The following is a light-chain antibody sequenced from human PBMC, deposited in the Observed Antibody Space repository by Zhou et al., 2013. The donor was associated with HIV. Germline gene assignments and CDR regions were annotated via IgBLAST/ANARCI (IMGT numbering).Light chain of an antibody. J-gene: IGKJ1*01. CDR1: QSISNY. Sequence: DIQMTQSPSSLSASVGDRVTITCRASQSISNYLNWYQQKPGKAPKLLIYAASSLQSGVPSRFSGSRSGTDFTLTISSLQPEDFATYYCQQSYTIPWTFGQGTKVDIK. CDR2: AAS. V-gene: IGKV1-39*01. CDR3: QQSYTIPWT.